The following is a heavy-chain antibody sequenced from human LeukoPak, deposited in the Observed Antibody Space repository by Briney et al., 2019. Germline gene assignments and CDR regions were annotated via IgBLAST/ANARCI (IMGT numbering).Heavy chain of an antibody. CDR1: GFTFSSYG. J-gene: IGHJ4*02. CDR3: AKSAAITMIVVVEIDY. D-gene: IGHD3-22*01. CDR2: ISYDGSNK. Sequence: GRSLRLSCAASGFTFSSYGMHWGRQAPGKGLEWVAVISYDGSNKYYADSVKGRFTISRDNSENTLYLQMNSLRAEDTAVYYCAKSAAITMIVVVEIDYWGQGTLVTVSS. V-gene: IGHV3-30*18.